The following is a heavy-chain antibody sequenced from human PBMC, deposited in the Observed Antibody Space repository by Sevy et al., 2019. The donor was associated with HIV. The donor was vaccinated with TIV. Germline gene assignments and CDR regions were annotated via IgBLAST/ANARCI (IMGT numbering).Heavy chain of an antibody. CDR3: ARGGGYCGGDCYSIDY. CDR2: IWYDGTIK. V-gene: IGHV3-33*08. Sequence: GGSLRLSCAASGFTFSSYVMHWVRQAPGKGLEWVALIWYDGTIKYYADSVKGRFTLSRHNSQDTLFLQMNRLAPEDTAVYYCARGGGYCGGDCYSIDYWGQGALVTVSS. D-gene: IGHD2-21*02. CDR1: GFTFSSYV. J-gene: IGHJ4*02.